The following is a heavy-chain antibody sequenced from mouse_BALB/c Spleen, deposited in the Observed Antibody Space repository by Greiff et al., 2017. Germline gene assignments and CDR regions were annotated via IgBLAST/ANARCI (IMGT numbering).Heavy chain of an antibody. CDR1: GYTFTSYY. CDR2: INPSNGGT. D-gene: IGHD1-1*01. CDR3: TRFPDYYGSSYDYFDY. Sequence: VQLQQPGAELVKPGASVKLSCKASGYTFTSYYMYWVKQRPGQGLEWIGGINPSNGGTNFNEKFKSKATLTVDKSSSTAYMQLSSLTSEDSAVYYCTRFPDYYGSSYDYFDYWGQGTTLTVSS. J-gene: IGHJ2*01. V-gene: IGHV1S81*02.